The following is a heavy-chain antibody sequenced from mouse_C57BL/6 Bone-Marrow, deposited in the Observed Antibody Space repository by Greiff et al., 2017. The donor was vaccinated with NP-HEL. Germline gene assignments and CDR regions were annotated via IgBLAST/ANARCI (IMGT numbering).Heavy chain of an antibody. V-gene: IGHV1-85*01. J-gene: IGHJ4*01. CDR1: GYTFTSYD. CDR3: ARRGFYYAMDY. CDR2: IYPRDGST. Sequence: QVQLKESGPELVKPGASVKLSCKASGYTFTSYDINWVKQRPGQGLEWIGWIYPRDGSTKYNEKFKGKATLTVDTSSSTAYMELHSLTSEDSAVYFCARRGFYYAMDYWGQGTSVTVSS.